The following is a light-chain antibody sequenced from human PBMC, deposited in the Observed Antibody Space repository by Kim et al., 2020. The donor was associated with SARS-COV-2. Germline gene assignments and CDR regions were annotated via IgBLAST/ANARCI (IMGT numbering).Light chain of an antibody. J-gene: IGKJ2*03. CDR3: QHYGSAPYS. Sequence: LSPGERATLSGRASQSISSSYLGWYQQKPGQAPRLLIYGASSRATGIPDRFCGSGSGTDFTLTISRLEPEDFAVYYCQHYGSAPYSFGQGTKLEI. CDR2: GAS. V-gene: IGKV3-20*01. CDR1: QSISSSY.